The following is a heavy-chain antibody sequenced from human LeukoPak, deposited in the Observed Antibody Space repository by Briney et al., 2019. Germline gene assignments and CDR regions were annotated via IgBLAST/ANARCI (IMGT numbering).Heavy chain of an antibody. J-gene: IGHJ5*02. D-gene: IGHD3-16*02. CDR3: ARHIEGFDP. V-gene: IGHV5-51*01. Sequence: AESLMISCKGSGYSFTSYWIGLVRQTPGKGQGWMWIIYPGDSDTRYSPSFQGQVTISADESISTAYLQWSSLKASDTAMYYCARHIEGFDPWGQGTLVTVSS. CDR1: GYSFTSYW. CDR2: IYPGDSDT.